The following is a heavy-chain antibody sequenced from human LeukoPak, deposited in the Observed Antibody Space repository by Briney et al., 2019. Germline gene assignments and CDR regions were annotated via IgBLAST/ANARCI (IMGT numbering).Heavy chain of an antibody. CDR3: ARRPYPYYFDN. V-gene: IGHV4-59*08. Sequence: SETLSLTCTVSGGSISSYYWNWIRQPPGKGLEWIGYIYSSGSTVYNPSLRSRVTISVDTSKSQFSLNLTSVTAADAAVYYCARRPYPYYFDNWGQGALVTVSS. CDR2: IYSSGST. J-gene: IGHJ4*02. CDR1: GGSISSYY. D-gene: IGHD3-16*01.